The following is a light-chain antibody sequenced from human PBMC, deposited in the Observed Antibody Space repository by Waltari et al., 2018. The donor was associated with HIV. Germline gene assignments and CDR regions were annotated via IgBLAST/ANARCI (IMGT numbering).Light chain of an antibody. CDR3: AAWDDSLSVV. CDR1: TSNIGSYY. V-gene: IGLV1-47*01. J-gene: IGLJ2*01. CDR2: TNN. Sequence: QSVLTQPPSASGTPGQRVTISCSGSTSNIGSYYVYWYQQLPGTAPKLHIYTNNQRPSGVPDRFSGSKSGTSASLAISGLRSEDEADYYCAAWDDSLSVVFGGGTKLTVL.